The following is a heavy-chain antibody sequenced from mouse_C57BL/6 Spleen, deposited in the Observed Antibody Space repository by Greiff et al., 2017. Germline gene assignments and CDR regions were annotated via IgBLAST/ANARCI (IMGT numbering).Heavy chain of an antibody. V-gene: IGHV1-15*01. CDR2: IDPETGGT. Sequence: QVQLQQSGAELVRPGASVTLSCKASGYKFTDYEMHWVKQTPVHGLEWIGAIDPETGGTAYYQKFKGKAIRTADKSSSHAYMELRRLTSEDYAVYYCRRRGSWFAYWGKGTLVTVSA. CDR3: RRRGSWFAY. J-gene: IGHJ3*01. CDR1: GYKFTDYE.